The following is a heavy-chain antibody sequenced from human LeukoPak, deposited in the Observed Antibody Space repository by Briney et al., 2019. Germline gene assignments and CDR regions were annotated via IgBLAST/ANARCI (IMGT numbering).Heavy chain of an antibody. CDR2: ISYDGSNK. CDR1: GFTFSSYG. V-gene: IGHV3-30*18. D-gene: IGHD5-24*01. CDR3: AKDSGVATIIAAFDY. Sequence: GSLRLSCAASGFTFSSYGMHWVRQAPGKGLEWVAVISYDGSNKYYADSVKGRFTISRDNSKNTLYLQMNSLRAEDTAVYYCAKDSGVATIIAAFDYWGQGTLVTVSS. J-gene: IGHJ4*02.